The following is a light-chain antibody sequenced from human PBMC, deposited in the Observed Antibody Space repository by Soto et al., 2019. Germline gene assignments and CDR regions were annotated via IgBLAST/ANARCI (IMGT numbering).Light chain of an antibody. CDR1: SSNIGTYD. Sequence: QSVLTQAPSVSGAPGQRVTISCTGSSSNIGTYDVHWYQQLPGTAPKLLIYGNSNRPSGVPDRFSGSKSGTSASLAITGLQAADEADYHCQSYDSSLSADVFGTGTKVTVL. V-gene: IGLV1-40*01. J-gene: IGLJ1*01. CDR2: GNS. CDR3: QSYDSSLSADV.